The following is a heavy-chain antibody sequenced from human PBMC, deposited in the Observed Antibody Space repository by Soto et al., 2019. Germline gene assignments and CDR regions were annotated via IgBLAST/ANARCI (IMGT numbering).Heavy chain of an antibody. CDR3: ARDGNYRYYFDY. Sequence: QVQLVESGGGVVQPGRSLRLSCAASGFTFSSYGMHWVRQAPGKGLEWVAVIWYDGSNKYYADSVKGRFTISRDNSKNTLYLQMNSLRAEDTAVYYCARDGNYRYYFDYWGQGTLVTVSS. V-gene: IGHV3-33*01. CDR1: GFTFSSYG. J-gene: IGHJ4*02. CDR2: IWYDGSNK. D-gene: IGHD1-7*01.